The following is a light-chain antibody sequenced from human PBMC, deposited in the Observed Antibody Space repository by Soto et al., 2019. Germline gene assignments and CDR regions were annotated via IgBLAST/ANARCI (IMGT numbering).Light chain of an antibody. CDR2: AAS. CDR3: QHSYSTPPHT. J-gene: IGKJ2*01. CDR1: QSISSY. V-gene: IGKV1-39*01. Sequence: DIQMTQSPSSLSASVGDRVTITCRASQSISSYLNWYQQKPGKAPKLLIYAASSLQSGVPSRFSDSGSGTDFTLTISRLQPEDFATYYCQHSYSTPPHTFGQGTKLEIK.